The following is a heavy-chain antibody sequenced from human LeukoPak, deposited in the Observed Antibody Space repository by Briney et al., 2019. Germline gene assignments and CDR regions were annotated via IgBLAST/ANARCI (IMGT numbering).Heavy chain of an antibody. CDR3: AGGGTTIFY. J-gene: IGHJ4*02. D-gene: IGHD1-7*01. CDR2: INHSGST. CDR1: VGSFSGYY. V-gene: IGHV4-34*01. Sequence: SSETLSLTCAVYVGSFSGYYWSWIRQPPGKGLEWIGEINHSGSTNYNPSLKSRVTISVDTSKNQFSLKLSSVTAADTAVYYCAGGGTTIFYWGQGTLVTVSS.